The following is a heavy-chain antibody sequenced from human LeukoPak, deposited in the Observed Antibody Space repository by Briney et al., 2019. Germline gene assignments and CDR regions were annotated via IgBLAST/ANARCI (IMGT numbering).Heavy chain of an antibody. J-gene: IGHJ3*02. D-gene: IGHD2-21*01. CDR3: ARLHGTHNAFDI. CDR2: INPNSGGT. Sequence: ASVKVSCKASGYTFTGYYMHWVRQAPGQGLEWMGWINPNSGGTNYAQKFQGRVTMTRDTSISTAYMELSRLRSDDTAVYYCARLHGTHNAFDIWGQGTKVTVSS. V-gene: IGHV1-2*02. CDR1: GYTFTGYY.